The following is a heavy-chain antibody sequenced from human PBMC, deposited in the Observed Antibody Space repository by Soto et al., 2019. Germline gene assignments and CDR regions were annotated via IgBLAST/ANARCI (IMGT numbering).Heavy chain of an antibody. V-gene: IGHV1-18*01. CDR2: ISGYNGNT. J-gene: IGHJ4*02. Sequence: QVQLVQSGAEVKKPGASVMVSCKASGYTFSNYGINWVRQAPGQGLEWMGWISGYNGNTIYAQKLQGRVTMTTETSTSTVYMELRSLRSDDTAVYYCARDRNCDYEPRDYWGQGTLVTVSS. D-gene: IGHD4-17*01. CDR3: ARDRNCDYEPRDY. CDR1: GYTFSNYG.